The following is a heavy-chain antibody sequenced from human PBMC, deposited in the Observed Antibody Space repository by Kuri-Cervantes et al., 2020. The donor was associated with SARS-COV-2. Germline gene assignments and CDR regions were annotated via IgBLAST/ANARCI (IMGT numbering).Heavy chain of an antibody. CDR1: GGTFSSYA. CDR3: ARSPQRITMIAFDP. J-gene: IGHJ5*02. Sequence: SVKVSCKASGGTFSSYAISWVRQAPGQGLEWMGGIIPIFGTANYAQKFQGRVTITADESTSTAYVELSSLRSEDTAVYYCARSPQRITMIAFDPWGQGTLVTVSS. V-gene: IGHV1-69*13. CDR2: IIPIFGTA. D-gene: IGHD3-22*01.